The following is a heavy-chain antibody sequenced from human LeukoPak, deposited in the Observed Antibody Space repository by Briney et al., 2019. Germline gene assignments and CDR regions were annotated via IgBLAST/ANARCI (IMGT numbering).Heavy chain of an antibody. J-gene: IGHJ4*02. V-gene: IGHV4-39*07. CDR2: IYYSGST. CDR3: ARGGGVVTFFFDY. CDR1: GGSISSSSYY. D-gene: IGHD2-21*02. Sequence: MTSETLSLTCTVSGGSISSSSYYWGWIRQPPGKGLEWIGSIYYSGSTYYNPSLKSRVTISVDTSKNQFSLKLSSVTAADTAVYYCARGGGVVTFFFDYWGQGTLVTVSS.